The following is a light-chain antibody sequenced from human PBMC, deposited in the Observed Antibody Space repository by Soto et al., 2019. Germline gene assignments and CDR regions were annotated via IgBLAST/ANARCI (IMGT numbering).Light chain of an antibody. CDR2: EVS. J-gene: IGLJ2*01. CDR3: SSYAGFNNPVV. V-gene: IGLV2-8*01. CDR1: SSDVGGYNY. Sequence: QSALTQPPSASGSPGQSVTISCTGTSSDVGGYNYVSWYHQHPGKAPKFMIYEVSKRPSGVPDRFSGSKSGNTASLTVSGLQAEDEADYYCSSYAGFNNPVVFGGGTKLTVL.